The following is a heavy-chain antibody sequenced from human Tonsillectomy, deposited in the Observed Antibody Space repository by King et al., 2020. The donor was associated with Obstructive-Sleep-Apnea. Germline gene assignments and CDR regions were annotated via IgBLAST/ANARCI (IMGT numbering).Heavy chain of an antibody. D-gene: IGHD3-10*01. CDR2: ISYDGSNK. V-gene: IGHV3-30*18. CDR1: GFTFSSYG. J-gene: IGHJ3*02. Sequence: VQLVESGGGVVQPGRSLRLSCAASGFTFSSYGIHWVRQAPGKGLEWVAVISYDGSNKYYADSVKGRFTISRDKSKNTLYLQMNSLRAEDTAVYYCAKDAYGSGSYYGLNAFDIWGQGTMVTVSS. CDR3: AKDAYGSGSYYGLNAFDI.